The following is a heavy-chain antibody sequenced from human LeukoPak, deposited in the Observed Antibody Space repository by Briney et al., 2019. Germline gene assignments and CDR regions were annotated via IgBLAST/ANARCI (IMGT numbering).Heavy chain of an antibody. V-gene: IGHV1-69*02. D-gene: IGHD3-3*01. Sequence: ASVKVSCKASGGTFSSYTISWVRQAPGPGLEWMGRIIPILGIANYAQKFQGRVTITADKSTSTAYMELSSLRSEDTAVYYCASAPPLEWLSWFDPWGQGTLVTVSS. CDR1: GGTFSSYT. CDR3: ASAPPLEWLSWFDP. CDR2: IIPILGIA. J-gene: IGHJ5*02.